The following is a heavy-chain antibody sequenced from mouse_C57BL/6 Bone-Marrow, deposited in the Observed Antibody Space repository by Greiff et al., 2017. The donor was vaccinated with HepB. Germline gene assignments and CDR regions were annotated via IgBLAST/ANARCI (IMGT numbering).Heavy chain of an antibody. V-gene: IGHV1-72*01. J-gene: IGHJ1*03. D-gene: IGHD1-1*01. CDR2: IDPNSGGT. CDR1: GYTFTSYW. Sequence: QVQLQQPGAELVKPGASVKLSCKASGYTFTSYWMHWVKQRPGRGLEWIGRIDPNSGGTKYNEKFKSKATLTVDKPSSTAYMQLSSLTSEDSAVYYCASTVVATPATSWYFDVWGTGTTVTVSS. CDR3: ASTVVATPATSWYFDV.